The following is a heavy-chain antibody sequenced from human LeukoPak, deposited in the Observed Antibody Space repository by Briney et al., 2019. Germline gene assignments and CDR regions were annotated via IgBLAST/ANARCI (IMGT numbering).Heavy chain of an antibody. CDR3: ARDRGYSGSYYSESDAFDI. J-gene: IGHJ3*02. Sequence: SVKVSCKASGGTFISYAISWVRQAPGQGLEWMGGIIPIFGTANYAQKFQGRVKITTDESTSTAYMELSSLRSEDTAVYYCARDRGYSGSYYSESDAFDIWGQGTMVTVSS. D-gene: IGHD1-26*01. CDR1: GGTFISYA. CDR2: IIPIFGTA. V-gene: IGHV1-69*05.